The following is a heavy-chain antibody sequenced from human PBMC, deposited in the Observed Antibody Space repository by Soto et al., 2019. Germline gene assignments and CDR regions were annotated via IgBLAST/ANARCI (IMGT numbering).Heavy chain of an antibody. CDR2: IIPIFGTA. CDR1: GGTFSSYA. V-gene: IGHV1-69*13. D-gene: IGHD3-9*01. J-gene: IGHJ2*01. CDR3: AMEVTDDKTDFDL. Sequence: ASVKVSCKASGGTFSSYAISWVRQAPGQGLEWMGGIIPIFGTANYAQKFQGRVTITADESTSTAYMELSSLRSEDTAVYYCAMEVTDDKTDFDLWGRGXLVTVSS.